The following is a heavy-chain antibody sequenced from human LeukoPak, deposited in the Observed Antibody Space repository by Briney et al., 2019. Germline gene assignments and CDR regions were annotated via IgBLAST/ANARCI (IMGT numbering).Heavy chain of an antibody. Sequence: GASVKVSCKASGYTFTSYAMHWVRQAPGQRLEWMGWINAGNGNTKYSQKFQGRVTITRDTSASTAYMELSSLRSEDTAVYYCARDKPKYSGSPGAFGYWGQGTLVTVSS. CDR3: ARDKPKYSGSPGAFGY. V-gene: IGHV1-3*01. J-gene: IGHJ4*02. CDR2: INAGNGNT. D-gene: IGHD1-26*01. CDR1: GYTFTSYA.